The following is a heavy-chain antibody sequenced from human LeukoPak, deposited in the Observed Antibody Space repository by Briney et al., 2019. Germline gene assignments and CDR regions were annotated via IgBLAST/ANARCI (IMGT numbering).Heavy chain of an antibody. CDR1: GFTFSDYY. D-gene: IGHD3-16*02. Sequence: GGSLRLSCAASGFTFSDYYMSWIRQAPGKGLEWASYISSSSSYTNYADSVKGRFTISRDNAKNSLYLQMNSLRAEDTAVYYCARASGYRSYYFYYWGQGTLVTVSS. J-gene: IGHJ4*02. V-gene: IGHV3-11*05. CDR2: ISSSSSYT. CDR3: ARASGYRSYYFYY.